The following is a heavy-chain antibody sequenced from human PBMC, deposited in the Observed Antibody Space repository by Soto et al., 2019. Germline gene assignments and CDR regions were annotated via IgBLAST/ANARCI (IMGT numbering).Heavy chain of an antibody. CDR1: GGSISSYY. V-gene: IGHV4-59*01. J-gene: IGHJ6*02. D-gene: IGHD6-19*01. CDR3: ARDAKPGYSSGWYYYYYGMDV. CDR2: IYYSGST. Sequence: PSETLSLTCTVSGGSISSYYWSWIRQPPGKGLEWIGYIYYSGSTNYNPSLKSRVTISVDTSKNQFSLKLSSVTAADTAVYYCARDAKPGYSSGWYYYYYGMDVWGQGTTVTVSS.